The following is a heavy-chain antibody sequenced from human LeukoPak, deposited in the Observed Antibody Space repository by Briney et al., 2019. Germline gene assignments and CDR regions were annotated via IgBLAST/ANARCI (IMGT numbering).Heavy chain of an antibody. CDR3: ARHLSGSPPLGYFDY. Sequence: PSETLSLTCTVAGGSISSYYWSWIRQPPEKGLEWIGYIYYSGSTNYNPSLKSRVTISVDTSKNQFSLKLSSVTAADTAVYYCARHLSGSPPLGYFDYWGQGTLVTVSS. J-gene: IGHJ4*02. CDR1: GGSISSYY. CDR2: IYYSGST. D-gene: IGHD1-26*01. V-gene: IGHV4-59*08.